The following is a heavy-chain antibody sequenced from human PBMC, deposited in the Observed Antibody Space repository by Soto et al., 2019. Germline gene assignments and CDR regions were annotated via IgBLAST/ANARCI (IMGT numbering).Heavy chain of an antibody. CDR2: INHSGST. J-gene: IGHJ6*02. Sequence: SETLSLTCAVYGGSFSGYYWSWIRQPPGKGLEWFGEINHSGSTNYNPSLKSRVTISVDTSKNQFSLKLSSVTAADTAVYYCARPPGYSSSWYPWGHYYGMEVWGQGTTVTVSS. V-gene: IGHV4-34*01. D-gene: IGHD6-13*01. CDR1: GGSFSGYY. CDR3: ARPPGYSSSWYPWGHYYGMEV.